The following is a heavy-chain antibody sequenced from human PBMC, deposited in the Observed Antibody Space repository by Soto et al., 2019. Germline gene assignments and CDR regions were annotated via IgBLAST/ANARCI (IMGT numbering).Heavy chain of an antibody. Sequence: ASVKVSCKASGYTFTSYGITWVRQAPGQGLEWMGWISAYNGNTNYAQKLQGRVTMTTDTSTSTAYMELRSLRSDDTAVYYCARVWGYCSGGSCAYNWFDPWGQGTLVTVSS. CDR3: ARVWGYCSGGSCAYNWFDP. D-gene: IGHD2-15*01. J-gene: IGHJ5*02. CDR1: GYTFTSYG. CDR2: ISAYNGNT. V-gene: IGHV1-18*04.